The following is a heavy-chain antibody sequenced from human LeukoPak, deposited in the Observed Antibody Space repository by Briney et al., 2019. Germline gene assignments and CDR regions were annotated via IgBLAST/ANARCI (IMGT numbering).Heavy chain of an antibody. Sequence: GESLKISCKGSGYSFTSYWIGWVRQMPGKGLEWMGIIYPGDSDTRYSPSFQGQVTISADKSISTAYLQWSSLKASDTAMYYCARPRGPEHYDSSGYSYYFDYWGQGTLVTVSS. CDR1: GYSFTSYW. D-gene: IGHD3-22*01. CDR3: ARPRGPEHYDSSGYSYYFDY. V-gene: IGHV5-51*01. CDR2: IYPGDSDT. J-gene: IGHJ4*02.